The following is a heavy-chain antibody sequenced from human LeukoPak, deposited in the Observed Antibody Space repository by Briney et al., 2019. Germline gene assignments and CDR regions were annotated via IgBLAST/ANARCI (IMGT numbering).Heavy chain of an antibody. CDR3: ARVIPQKWELPGKWFDP. CDR2: ISGYNGYT. D-gene: IGHD3-10*01. Sequence: ASVKVSCKASGGTFSSYAISWVRQAPGQGLEWMGWISGYNGYTYYAQKLQGRVTMTTDTSTSTASMELRSLRFDDTAVYYCARVIPQKWELPGKWFDPWGQGTLVTVSS. J-gene: IGHJ5*02. V-gene: IGHV1-18*01. CDR1: GGTFSSYA.